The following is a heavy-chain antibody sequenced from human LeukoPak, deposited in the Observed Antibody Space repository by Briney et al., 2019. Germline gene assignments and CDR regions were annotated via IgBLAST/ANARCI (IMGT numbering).Heavy chain of an antibody. Sequence: GGSLRLSCEASGFTFGSDVMYWVRQAPGKRLEWVAGIFGSGGSPHYADSVKGRFTISRDNSKHTVYLQINSLRAEDTAVYYCGKTTAGYSSGQKPAWPVDYWGQGTLVTVSS. V-gene: IGHV3-23*01. CDR1: GFTFGSDV. J-gene: IGHJ4*02. CDR2: IFGSGGSP. D-gene: IGHD5-18*01. CDR3: GKTTAGYSSGQKPAWPVDY.